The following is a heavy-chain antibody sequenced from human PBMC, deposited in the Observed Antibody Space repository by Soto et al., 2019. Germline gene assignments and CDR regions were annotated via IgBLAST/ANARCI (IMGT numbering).Heavy chain of an antibody. CDR3: ARDLGIYYDSSGYDRFFDY. Sequence: GASVKVSCKASGYTFTSYYMHWVRQAPGQGLEWMGIINPSGGSTSYAQKFQGRVTMTRDTSTSTVYMELSSLRSEDTAVYYCARDLGIYYDSSGYDRFFDYFGQGTLVTFYS. J-gene: IGHJ4*02. D-gene: IGHD3-22*01. V-gene: IGHV1-46*01. CDR1: GYTFTSYY. CDR2: INPSGGST.